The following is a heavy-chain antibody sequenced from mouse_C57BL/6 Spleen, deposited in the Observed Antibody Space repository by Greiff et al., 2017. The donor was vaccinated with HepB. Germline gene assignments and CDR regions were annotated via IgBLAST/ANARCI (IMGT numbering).Heavy chain of an antibody. D-gene: IGHD3-2*02. CDR2: IYPRSGNT. CDR1: GYTFTSYG. CDR3: ERRTAQAIYAMDY. V-gene: IGHV1-81*01. J-gene: IGHJ4*01. Sequence: QVQLQQSGAELARPGASVKLSCKASGYTFTSYGISWVKQRTGQGLEWIGEIYPRSGNTYYNEKFKGKATLTADKSSSTAYMELRSLTSEDSAVYFCERRTAQAIYAMDYWGQGTSVTVSS.